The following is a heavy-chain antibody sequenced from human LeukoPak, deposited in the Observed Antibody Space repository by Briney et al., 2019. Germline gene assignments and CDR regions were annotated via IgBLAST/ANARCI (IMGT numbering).Heavy chain of an antibody. CDR2: IYHSGST. CDR3: ARVVVPAAPHYYYYMDV. Sequence: SETLSLTCTVSGYSISSGYYWGWIRQPPGKGLEWIGSIYHSGSTNYNPSLKSRVTMSVDTSKNQFSLKLSSVTAADTAVYYCARVVVPAAPHYYYYMDVWGKGTTVTVSS. J-gene: IGHJ6*03. CDR1: GYSISSGYY. D-gene: IGHD2-2*01. V-gene: IGHV4-38-2*02.